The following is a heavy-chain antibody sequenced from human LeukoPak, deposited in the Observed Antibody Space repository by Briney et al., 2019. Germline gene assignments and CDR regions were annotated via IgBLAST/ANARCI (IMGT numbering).Heavy chain of an antibody. CDR1: GGSISSSSYY. CDR3: ARSYFPTVTPDY. D-gene: IGHD4-17*01. CDR2: IYNSGST. J-gene: IGHJ4*02. V-gene: IGHV4-39*07. Sequence: PSETLSLTCTVSGGSISSSSYYWGWIRQPPGKGLEWIGSIYNSGSTNYNPSLKSRVTISVDTSKNQFSLKLSSVTAADTAVYYCARSYFPTVTPDYWGQGTLVTVSS.